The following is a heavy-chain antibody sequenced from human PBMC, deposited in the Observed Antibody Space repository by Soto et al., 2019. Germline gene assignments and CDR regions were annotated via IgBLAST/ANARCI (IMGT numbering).Heavy chain of an antibody. Sequence: GSLRLSCAASGFTFISYSMNWGLQSPGKGLEWVSSISSSSSYIYYADSVKGRFTISRDNAKNSLYLQMNSLRAEDTAVYYCARDGVATKKRSFFDYWGQGTLVTVSS. CDR1: GFTFISYS. CDR3: ARDGVATKKRSFFDY. CDR2: ISSSSSYI. J-gene: IGHJ4*02. V-gene: IGHV3-21*01. D-gene: IGHD5-12*01.